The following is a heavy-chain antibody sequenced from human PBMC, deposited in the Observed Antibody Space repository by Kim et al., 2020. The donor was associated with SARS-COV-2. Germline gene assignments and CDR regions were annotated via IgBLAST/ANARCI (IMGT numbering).Heavy chain of an antibody. CDR3: ARVGGQQWLVAYYYYGMDV. CDR1: GFTFSDYY. Sequence: GGSLRLSCAASGFTFSDYYMSWIRQAPGKGLEWVSYISSSGSTIYYADSVKGRFTISRDNAKNSLYLQMNSLRAEDTAVYYCARVGGQQWLVAYYYYGMDVWGQGTTVTVSS. CDR2: ISSSGSTI. V-gene: IGHV3-11*04. J-gene: IGHJ6*02. D-gene: IGHD6-19*01.